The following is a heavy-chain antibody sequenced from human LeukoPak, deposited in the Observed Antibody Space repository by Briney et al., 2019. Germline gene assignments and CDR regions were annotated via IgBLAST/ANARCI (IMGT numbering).Heavy chain of an antibody. Sequence: PGGSLRLSCAASGLTFSTYVMNCFRQAPGKGLEWVSTISVGAEYIFYADSVKGRFTISRDDSNNALYLQMHSLRAEDTALYYCASGPPFLKYFEYWGQGTLVTVSS. V-gene: IGHV3-23*01. J-gene: IGHJ4*02. CDR2: ISVGAEYI. D-gene: IGHD3-3*01. CDR3: ASGPPFLKYFEY. CDR1: GLTFSTYV.